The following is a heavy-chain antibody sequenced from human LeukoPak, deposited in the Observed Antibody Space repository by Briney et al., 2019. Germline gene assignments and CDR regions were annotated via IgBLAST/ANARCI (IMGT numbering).Heavy chain of an antibody. CDR2: IDPSDSYN. CDR3: ARLPLELSSVSSDY. J-gene: IGHJ4*02. D-gene: IGHD1-7*01. Sequence: GESLKISCKGSGYSFTTYWISWVRQMPGKGVEWMGRIDPSDSYNNYSPSFQGHVTISADKSISTANLQWSSLKASDTAMYYCARLPLELSSVSSDYWGQGTLVTVSP. V-gene: IGHV5-10-1*01. CDR1: GYSFTTYW.